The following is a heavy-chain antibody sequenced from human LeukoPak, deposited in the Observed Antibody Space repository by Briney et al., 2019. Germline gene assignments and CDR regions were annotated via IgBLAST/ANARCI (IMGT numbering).Heavy chain of an antibody. V-gene: IGHV4-34*01. D-gene: IGHD3-3*01. CDR1: GVSFSGYY. CDR3: ARGLRFLEWSSDGRANWFDP. Sequence: SETLSLTCAVYGVSFSGYYWSWIRQPPGKGLEWIGEINHSGSTNYNPSLKSRVTISVDTSKNQFSLKLSSVTAADTAVYYCARGLRFLEWSSDGRANWFDPWGQGTLVTVSS. CDR2: INHSGST. J-gene: IGHJ5*02.